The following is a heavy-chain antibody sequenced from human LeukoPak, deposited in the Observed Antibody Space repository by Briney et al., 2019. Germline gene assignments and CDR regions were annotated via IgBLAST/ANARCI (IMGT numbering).Heavy chain of an antibody. CDR2: INPNSGGT. CDR1: GYTFTGYY. D-gene: IGHD3-16*01. J-gene: IGHJ4*02. V-gene: IGHV1-2*04. Sequence: ASVKVSCKASGYTFTGYYMHWVRQAPGQGLEWMGWINPNSGGTNYAQKFQGWVTMTTDTSTSTAYMELRSLRSDDTAVYYCAAIGPSFDYWGQGTLVTVSS. CDR3: AAIGPSFDY.